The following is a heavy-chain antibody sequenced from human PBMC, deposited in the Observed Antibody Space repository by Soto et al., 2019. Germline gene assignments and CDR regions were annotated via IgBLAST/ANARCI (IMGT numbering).Heavy chain of an antibody. D-gene: IGHD3-3*01. CDR1: GFTFSSYS. J-gene: IGHJ4*02. V-gene: IGHV3-21*01. CDR3: ARDEVANYDFWPGYSFDY. Sequence: GGSLRLSCAASGFTFSSYSMNWVRQAPGKGLEWVSCISSRGSYTYYADSVKGRFTISRDNARNSLFLQMNSLRAEDTAVYYCARDEVANYDFWPGYSFDYWGQRALVTVSS. CDR2: ISSRGSYT.